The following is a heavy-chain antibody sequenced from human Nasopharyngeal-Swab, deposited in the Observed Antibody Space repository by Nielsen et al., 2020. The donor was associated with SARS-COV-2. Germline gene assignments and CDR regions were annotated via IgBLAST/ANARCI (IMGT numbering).Heavy chain of an antibody. V-gene: IGHV1-3*01. CDR3: ARVATVITWYYYYYGMDV. D-gene: IGHD4-17*01. J-gene: IGHJ6*02. Sequence: ASVKVSCKASGYTFTSYAMHWVRQAPGQRLEWMGWINAGNGNTKYSQKFQGRVTITRDTSASTAYMELSSLRSEDTAVYYCARVATVITWYYYYYGMDVWGQGTTVTGSS. CDR2: INAGNGNT. CDR1: GYTFTSYA.